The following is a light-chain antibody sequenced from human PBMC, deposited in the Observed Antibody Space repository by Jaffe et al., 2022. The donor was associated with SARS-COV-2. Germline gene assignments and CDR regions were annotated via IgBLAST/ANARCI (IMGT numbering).Light chain of an antibody. CDR2: QDN. CDR1: KLGDKY. V-gene: IGLV3-1*01. CDR3: QTWDSSTAV. J-gene: IGLJ2*01. Sequence: SYEVAQPPSVSVSPGQTASITCSGDKLGDKYVSWYQQKPAQSPVLAIYQDNKRPSGIPERLSGSNSGNTATLTISGTQAMDEADYYCQTWDSSTAVFGGGTKLTVL.